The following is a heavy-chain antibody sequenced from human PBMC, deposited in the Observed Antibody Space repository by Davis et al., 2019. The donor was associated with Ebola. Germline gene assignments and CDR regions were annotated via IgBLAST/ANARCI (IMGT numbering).Heavy chain of an antibody. Sequence: GESLKISCAASGFTFSSYGMHWVRQAPGKGLEWVAVISYDGSNKYYADSVKGRFTISRDNSKNTLYLQMNSLRAEDTAVYYCARTRVYPPQYGMDVWGQGTTVTVSS. CDR1: GFTFSSYG. CDR2: ISYDGSNK. J-gene: IGHJ6*02. V-gene: IGHV3-30*03. CDR3: ARTRVYPPQYGMDV. D-gene: IGHD6-13*01.